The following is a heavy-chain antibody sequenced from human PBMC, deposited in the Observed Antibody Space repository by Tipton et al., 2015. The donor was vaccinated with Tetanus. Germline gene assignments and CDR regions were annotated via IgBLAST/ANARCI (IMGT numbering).Heavy chain of an antibody. D-gene: IGHD2-21*02. Sequence: TLSLTCTVSGGSVSSDGSYWSWIRQPPGKGLEWIAYVDYSGSTNFNPSLKSRLIISIDTSKNQFSLKLRSVTAADTAFYYCSRTAVNWFDPWGPGILVTVSS. CDR1: GGSVSSDGSY. J-gene: IGHJ5*02. CDR3: SRTAVNWFDP. CDR2: VDYSGST. V-gene: IGHV4-61*08.